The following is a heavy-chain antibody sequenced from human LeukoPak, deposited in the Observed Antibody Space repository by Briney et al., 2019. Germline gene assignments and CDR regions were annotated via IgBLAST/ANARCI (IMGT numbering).Heavy chain of an antibody. Sequence: GGSLRLSCAASGFTFSSYSMNWVRQAPGKGLEWVSYISTGSSTIYYADSVKGRFTISRDNAKNSLYLQMNSLRAEDTALYYCAKGHLEMATAGLDYWGQGTLVTVSS. D-gene: IGHD5-24*01. V-gene: IGHV3-48*04. CDR3: AKGHLEMATAGLDY. CDR1: GFTFSSYS. CDR2: ISTGSSTI. J-gene: IGHJ4*02.